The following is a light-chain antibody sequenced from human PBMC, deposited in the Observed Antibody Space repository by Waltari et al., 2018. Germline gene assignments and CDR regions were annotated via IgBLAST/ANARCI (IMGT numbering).Light chain of an antibody. Sequence: QSALTQPPCASGSPGQSVTISRPGTSCDVGRYTYVPWYQQHPGKAPKLMIYEVSKRPSGVPARLSGSKSGNTASLTVSGLQAEDEADYYCSSYAGSNNVVFGGGTKLTVL. V-gene: IGLV2-8*01. CDR3: SSYAGSNNVV. J-gene: IGLJ2*01. CDR1: SCDVGRYTY. CDR2: EVS.